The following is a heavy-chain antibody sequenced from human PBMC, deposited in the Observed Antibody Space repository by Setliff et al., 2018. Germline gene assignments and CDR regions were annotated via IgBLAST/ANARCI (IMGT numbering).Heavy chain of an antibody. Sequence: AVKVSCKASGGTFSSYAIDWVRQAPGQGLEWMGGIIPMFGTTNYAQRFWGRVTITADESTTTAYLGLSSLRSEDTAVYYCARVRDCSGGICHRGFHHYMDVWGKGTTVTVS. D-gene: IGHD2-15*01. CDR3: ARVRDCSGGICHRGFHHYMDV. CDR2: IIPMFGTT. CDR1: GGTFSSYA. V-gene: IGHV1-69*13. J-gene: IGHJ6*03.